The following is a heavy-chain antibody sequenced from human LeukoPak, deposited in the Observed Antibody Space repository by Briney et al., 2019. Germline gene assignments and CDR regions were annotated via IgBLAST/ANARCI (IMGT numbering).Heavy chain of an antibody. Sequence: GGSLRLSCEASGFTFSIFPMHWVRQAPGKGLEWVSSISSSSSYIYYADSVKGRFTISRDNAKNSLYLQMNSLRAEDTAVYYCARDLSSWSSFIDYYYYGMDVWGQGTTVTVSS. J-gene: IGHJ6*02. CDR2: ISSSSSYI. D-gene: IGHD6-13*01. CDR1: GFTFSIFP. CDR3: ARDLSSWSSFIDYYYYGMDV. V-gene: IGHV3-21*01.